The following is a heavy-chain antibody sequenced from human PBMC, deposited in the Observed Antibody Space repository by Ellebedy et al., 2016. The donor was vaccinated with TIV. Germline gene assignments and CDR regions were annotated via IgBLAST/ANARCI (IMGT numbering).Heavy chain of an antibody. Sequence: MPSETLSLTCSVSGGSIVSYSYSWGWIRQPPGKGLEWIGSISHGGTTYHNSSLKSRVTISVDTSRNEFSLRLRSVTAADTAVFYCARHMARLGAAPGAFDIWGRGALVAVSP. V-gene: IGHV4-39*01. CDR2: ISHGGTT. D-gene: IGHD1-26*01. CDR1: GGSIVSYSYS. J-gene: IGHJ3*02. CDR3: ARHMARLGAAPGAFDI.